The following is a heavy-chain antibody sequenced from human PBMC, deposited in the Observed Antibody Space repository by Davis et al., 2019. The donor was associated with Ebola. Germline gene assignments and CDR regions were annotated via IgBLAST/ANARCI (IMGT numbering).Heavy chain of an antibody. J-gene: IGHJ6*04. CDR3: ARDTYYYYNTMDV. CDR2: INSDGSST. V-gene: IGHV3-74*01. Sequence: GESLKISCAASGFTFSSYWMHWVRQAPGKGLVWVSRINSDGSSTSYADSVKGRFTISRDNSKNTLYLQMNSLRAEDTAVYYCARDTYYYYNTMDVWGKGTAVTVSS. CDR1: GFTFSSYW.